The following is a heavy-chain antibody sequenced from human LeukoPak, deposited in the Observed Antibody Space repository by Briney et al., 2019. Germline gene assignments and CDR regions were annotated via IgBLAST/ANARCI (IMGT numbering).Heavy chain of an antibody. CDR2: INHSGST. CDR3: ARGRGDFWSGYPVDY. CDR1: GGSFSGYY. V-gene: IGHV4-34*01. D-gene: IGHD3-3*01. J-gene: IGHJ4*02. Sequence: SETLSLTCAVYGGSFSGYYWSWIRQPPGKGLEWIGEINHSGSTNYNPSLKSRVTISVDTSKNQFSLKLSSVTAADTAVYYCARGRGDFWSGYPVDYWGQGTLVTVSS.